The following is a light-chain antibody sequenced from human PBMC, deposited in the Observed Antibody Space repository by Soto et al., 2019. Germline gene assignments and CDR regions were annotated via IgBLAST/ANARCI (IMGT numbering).Light chain of an antibody. CDR3: QQYNNWPPWT. V-gene: IGKV3-15*01. Sequence: EIVLTHSPGTLSLSPCERATLSFSASQSVSSNLAWYQQKPGQAPRLLIYGASTRATGIPARFSGSGSGTEFTLTISSLQSEDFAVYYCQQYNNWPPWTFGQGTKVDI. CDR2: GAS. J-gene: IGKJ1*01. CDR1: QSVSSN.